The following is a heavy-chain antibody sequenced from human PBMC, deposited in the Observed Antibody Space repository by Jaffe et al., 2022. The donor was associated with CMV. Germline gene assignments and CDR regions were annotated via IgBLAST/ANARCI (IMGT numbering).Heavy chain of an antibody. CDR3: TREGGYGDYENNWFDP. V-gene: IGHV3-49*04. CDR1: GFTFGDYA. Sequence: EVQLVESGGGLVQPGRSLRLSCTASGFTFGDYAMSWVRQAPGKGLEWVGFIRSKAYGGTTEYAASVKGRFTISRDDSKSIAYLQMNSLKTEDTAVYYCTREGGYGDYENNWFDPWGQGTLVTVSS. D-gene: IGHD4-17*01. CDR2: IRSKAYGGTT. J-gene: IGHJ5*02.